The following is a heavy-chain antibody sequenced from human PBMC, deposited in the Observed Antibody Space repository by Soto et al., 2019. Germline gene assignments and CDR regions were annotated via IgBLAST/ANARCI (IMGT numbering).Heavy chain of an antibody. D-gene: IGHD6-19*01. CDR2: ISYDGSNK. Sequence: GGSLGLSCAASGFTFSSYGMHWVRQAPGRGLEWVAVISYDGSNKYYADSVKGRFTIYRDNSKNTLYLQMNSLRAEDTAVYYCAKDSLQWLVLNWFDPWGQGNMVTVS. V-gene: IGHV3-30*18. CDR1: GFTFSSYG. CDR3: AKDSLQWLVLNWFDP. J-gene: IGHJ5*02.